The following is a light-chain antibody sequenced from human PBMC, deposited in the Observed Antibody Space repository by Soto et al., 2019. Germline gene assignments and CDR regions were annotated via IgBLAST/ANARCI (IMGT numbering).Light chain of an antibody. CDR3: QQRSNWPPIT. J-gene: IGKJ5*01. V-gene: IGKV3-11*01. CDR2: GAS. Sequence: ETVLTVSPGTLSVSTGERATLSCRAIQTVYNGYLAWYQQNPGQAPRLLIYGASNRATGIPARFSGSGSGTDFTLTISSLEPEDFAVYYCQQRSNWPPITFGQGTRLEIK. CDR1: QTVYNGY.